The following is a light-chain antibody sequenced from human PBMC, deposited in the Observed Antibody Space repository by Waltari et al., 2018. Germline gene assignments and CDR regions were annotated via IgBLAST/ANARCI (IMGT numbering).Light chain of an antibody. J-gene: IGLJ3*02. CDR3: HSYDSSLSTWL. CDR1: TSHIGATYD. V-gene: IGLV1-40*01. Sequence: QSVLTQPSSVSGAPGQRVTIPSNGSTSHIGATYDFHWYQQIPGTDPRFLISGDSNRPSGVPDRFSASKSGTSASLAIADLHVEDEADYYCHSYDSSLSTWLFGGGTKLTVL. CDR2: GDS.